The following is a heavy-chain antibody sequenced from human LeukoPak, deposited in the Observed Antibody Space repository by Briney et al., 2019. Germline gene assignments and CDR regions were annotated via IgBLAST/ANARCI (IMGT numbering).Heavy chain of an antibody. CDR2: ISSSGGVT. CDR3: TKTGGPWD. J-gene: IGHJ4*02. V-gene: IGHV3-23*01. CDR1: GFTFSSYA. Sequence: GGSLRLSCAASGFTFSSYAMSWVRQAPGKGLEWVSAISSSGGVTYYADSVKGRFTIYRDNPENTLYLQMNTLRAEDTAVYYCTKTGGPWDWGQGTLVTVSS. D-gene: IGHD7-27*01.